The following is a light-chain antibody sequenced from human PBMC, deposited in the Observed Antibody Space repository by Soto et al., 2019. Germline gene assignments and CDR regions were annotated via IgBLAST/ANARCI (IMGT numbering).Light chain of an antibody. J-gene: IGLJ1*01. CDR3: QSYDSSLSGYV. CDR1: SFNIGAGYD. Sequence: QSVLTQPPSVSGAPGQRVTLSCTGSSFNIGAGYDVHWYQQLPGVAPKLLIYDSTNRPSGVPDRFSGSKSGTSASLAITGLQAEDEADYYCQSYDSSLSGYVFGTGTKVTVL. CDR2: DST. V-gene: IGLV1-40*01.